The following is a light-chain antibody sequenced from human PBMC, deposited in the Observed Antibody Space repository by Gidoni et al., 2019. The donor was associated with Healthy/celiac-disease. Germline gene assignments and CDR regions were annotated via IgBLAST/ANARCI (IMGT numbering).Light chain of an antibody. CDR1: SSDVGGYNL. CDR2: EGS. V-gene: IGLV2-23*01. Sequence: SALPPPASVSGSPRQSITISCPGTSSDVGGYNLVSWYQQHPGKAPKLMIYEGSKRPPGASNRSSCSTSGNTASLTTSGLQAEDEADYYCCSSAAPRVVFGGGTKLTVL. CDR3: CSSAAPRVV. J-gene: IGLJ2*01.